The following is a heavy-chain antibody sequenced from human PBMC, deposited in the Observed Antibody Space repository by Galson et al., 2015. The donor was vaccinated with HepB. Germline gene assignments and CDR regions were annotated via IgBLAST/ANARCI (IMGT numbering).Heavy chain of an antibody. CDR3: ARGGYSYLTSFNY. CDR1: GDSVSSNSAS. D-gene: IGHD5-18*01. J-gene: IGHJ4*02. CDR2: TYYRSKWYN. Sequence: CAISGDSVSSNSASWNWIRQSPSRGLEWLGRTYYRSKWYNDYALSVKSRITINPDTSKNQFSLQLSSVTPEDTPVYYCARGGYSYLTSFNYWGQGTLVTVSS. V-gene: IGHV6-1*01.